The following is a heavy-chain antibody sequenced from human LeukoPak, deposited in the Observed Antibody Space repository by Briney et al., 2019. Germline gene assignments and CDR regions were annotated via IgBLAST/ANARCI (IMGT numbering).Heavy chain of an antibody. CDR2: IKQDGSEK. Sequence: RGSLRLSCAASGFTLSDYRMSWVRQAPGKGLEWVANIKQDGSEKHYVDAVKGRFTISRDNAKNSLYLQLNGLRADDTAVYYCARERALNYYDSSGYDSWGQGTLVTVSP. D-gene: IGHD3-22*01. V-gene: IGHV3-7*01. CDR1: GFTLSDYR. J-gene: IGHJ4*02. CDR3: ARERALNYYDSSGYDS.